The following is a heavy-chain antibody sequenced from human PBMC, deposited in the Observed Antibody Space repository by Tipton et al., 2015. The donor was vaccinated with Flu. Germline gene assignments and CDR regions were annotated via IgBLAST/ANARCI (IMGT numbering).Heavy chain of an antibody. J-gene: IGHJ4*02. CDR1: GYSFIDYW. V-gene: IGHV5-51*03. Sequence: QLVQSGAEVKKPGEPLKISCKGSGYSFIDYWIAWVRQLPGKGLEWMGIIYPGDSDTRYRPSFQGQVTFSADTSTSTAYLQWTSLKAADTAMYFCARKAGGYDKWGQGTLVSVSS. D-gene: IGHD5-12*01. CDR3: ARKAGGYDK. CDR2: IYPGDSDT.